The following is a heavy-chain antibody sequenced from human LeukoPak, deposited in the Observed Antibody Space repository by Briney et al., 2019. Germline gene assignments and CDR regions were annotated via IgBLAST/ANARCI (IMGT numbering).Heavy chain of an antibody. CDR2: ISYDGSNK. J-gene: IGHJ4*02. CDR1: GFTFSSYA. CDR3: ARLWFGELFLDY. V-gene: IGHV3-30*04. D-gene: IGHD3-10*01. Sequence: GGSLRLSCAASGFTFSSYAMHWVRQAPGKGLEWVAVISYDGSNKYYADSVKGRFTISRDNAKNTLYLQMNSLRAEDTAVYYCARLWFGELFLDYWGQGTLVTVSS.